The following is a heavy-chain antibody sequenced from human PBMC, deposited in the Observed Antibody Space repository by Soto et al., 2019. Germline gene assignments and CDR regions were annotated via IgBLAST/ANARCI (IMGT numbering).Heavy chain of an antibody. Sequence: SETLSLTCTVSGGSISSYYWSWIRQPPGKGLEWIGYIYYSGSTNYNPSLKSRVTISVDTSKNQFSLKLSSVTAADTAVYYCARDGDDYGDYTLNAFDIWGQGTMVTVSS. D-gene: IGHD4-17*01. J-gene: IGHJ3*02. CDR2: IYYSGST. CDR3: ARDGDDYGDYTLNAFDI. V-gene: IGHV4-59*01. CDR1: GGSISSYY.